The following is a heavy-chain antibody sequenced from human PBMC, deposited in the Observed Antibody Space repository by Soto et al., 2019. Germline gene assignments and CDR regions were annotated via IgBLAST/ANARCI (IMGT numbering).Heavy chain of an antibody. CDR3: ARDRFTMIRGVIRKRWSDP. D-gene: IGHD3-10*01. V-gene: IGHV4-59*01. J-gene: IGHJ5*02. Sequence: KPSETLSLTCTVSGGSIRSYSWSWIRQPPGKGLAWIGYISDTGNTYYNPSLKSRLTIPADPSKNQFSLKLTSVTAADTAVYYCARDRFTMIRGVIRKRWSDPWGRGILVTVSS. CDR2: ISDTGNT. CDR1: GGSIRSYS.